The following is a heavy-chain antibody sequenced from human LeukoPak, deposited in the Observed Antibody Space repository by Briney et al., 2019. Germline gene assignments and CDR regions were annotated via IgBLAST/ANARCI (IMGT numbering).Heavy chain of an antibody. CDR2: INIGGTNT. CDR1: GFTFNDYY. J-gene: IGHJ5*02. Sequence: GGSLRLSCAASGFTFNDYYMSWIRKAPGKGLEWLSYINIGGTNTHYADSVKRRFTISRDNAKKSLYLEMNNLRAEDTAVYYCATDGAGFDTWGQGVLVTVSS. V-gene: IGHV3-11*01. CDR3: ATDGAGFDT.